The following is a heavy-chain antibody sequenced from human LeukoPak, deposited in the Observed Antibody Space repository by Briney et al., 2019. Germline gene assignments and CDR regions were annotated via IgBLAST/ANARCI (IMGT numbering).Heavy chain of an antibody. CDR1: GFTFSSYP. CDR2: ISNGGGSA. D-gene: IGHD6-13*01. CDR3: AKEPYSSSWRFDY. V-gene: IGHV3-23*01. J-gene: IGHJ4*02. Sequence: GGSLRLSCAGSGFTFSSYPMSWVRQAPGKGLQWVSAISNGGGSAYYADSVKGRFTISRDNSKSTLYLQMNSLRAEDTAVYYCAKEPYSSSWRFDYWGQGTLVTVSS.